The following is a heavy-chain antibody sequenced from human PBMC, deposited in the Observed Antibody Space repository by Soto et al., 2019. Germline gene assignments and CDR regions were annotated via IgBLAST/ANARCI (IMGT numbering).Heavy chain of an antibody. J-gene: IGHJ4*02. CDR1: GYIFTNYD. V-gene: IGHV1-8*01. Sequence: GASVKVSCKASGYIFTNYDINWVRQATGQGLEYLGWINPNSGNTGYVQKFKGRVTMTRNTSINTAYMELNSLRSEDTAVYYCARILTDYGDYAYWGQGTLVTVSS. D-gene: IGHD4-17*01. CDR2: INPNSGNT. CDR3: ARILTDYGDYAY.